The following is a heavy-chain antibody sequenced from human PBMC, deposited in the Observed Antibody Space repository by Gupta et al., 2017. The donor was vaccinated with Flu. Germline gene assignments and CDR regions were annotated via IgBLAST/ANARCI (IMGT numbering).Heavy chain of an antibody. D-gene: IGHD3-22*01. V-gene: IGHV3-30*03. J-gene: IGHJ4*02. Sequence: QVQLVESGGGVVQPGRSLRLSCAASGFTFSNFALHWVRQAPGKGLEWVAVISYDGIDTYYADSVKGRFTISRDTSKNTLYLRMNSLRAEDTAVYFCARDLYSYDSSGYFDSWGQGTLVTVSS. CDR2: ISYDGIDT. CDR1: GFTFSNFA. CDR3: ARDLYSYDSSGYFDS.